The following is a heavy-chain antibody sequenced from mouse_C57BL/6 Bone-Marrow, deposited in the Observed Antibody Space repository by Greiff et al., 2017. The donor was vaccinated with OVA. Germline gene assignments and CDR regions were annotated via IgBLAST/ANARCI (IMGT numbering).Heavy chain of an antibody. J-gene: IGHJ3*01. CDR2: ISSGGGYT. Sequence: EVNLVESGGDLVKPGGSLKLSCAASGFTFSSYGMSWVRQTPDKRLEWVATISSGGGYTYYPDSVKGRFTISRDNAKNTLYLQMSSLKSEDTAVYYCGREGLLVAWFAYWGQGTLVTVSA. D-gene: IGHD2-2*01. V-gene: IGHV5-6*01. CDR1: GFTFSSYG. CDR3: GREGLLVAWFAY.